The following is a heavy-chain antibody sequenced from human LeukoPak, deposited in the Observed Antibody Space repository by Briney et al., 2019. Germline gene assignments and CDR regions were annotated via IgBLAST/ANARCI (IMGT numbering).Heavy chain of an antibody. J-gene: IGHJ4*02. V-gene: IGHV3-23*01. Sequence: GGSLRLSCAASGFTFSSNGMSWVRQAPGGGLERVSSISDSSDNIYYADSVKGRFITSRDNSKNTLFLQMHSLRAEDTAVYYCATDLFGYFDRWGQGTLVTVSS. D-gene: IGHD3-16*01. CDR3: ATDLFGYFDR. CDR1: GFTFSSNG. CDR2: ISDSSDNI.